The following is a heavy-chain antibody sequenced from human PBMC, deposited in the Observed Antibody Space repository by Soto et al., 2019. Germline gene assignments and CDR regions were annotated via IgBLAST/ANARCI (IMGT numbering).Heavy chain of an antibody. Sequence: SETLSLTCPVSGGSISSYYWSWIRQPPGKGLEWIGYIYYSGSTNYNPSLKSRVTISVDTSKNQFSLKLSSVTAADTAVYYCARVITMIVVDAWGQGTLVTVSS. CDR3: ARVITMIVVDA. V-gene: IGHV4-59*01. CDR1: GGSISSYY. CDR2: IYYSGST. J-gene: IGHJ5*02. D-gene: IGHD3-22*01.